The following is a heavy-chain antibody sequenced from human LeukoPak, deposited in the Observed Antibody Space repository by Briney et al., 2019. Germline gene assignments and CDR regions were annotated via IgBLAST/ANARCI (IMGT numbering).Heavy chain of an antibody. CDR3: ASRSSTVTTGYYYYYMDV. Sequence: GESLKISCNSSGYIYTSYWIGWVRQMPGKGLEWMGIIYPGDSDTRYSPSFQGQVTISADKSISTAYLQWSSLKASDTAMYYCASRSSTVTTGYYYYYMDVWGKGTTVTVSS. J-gene: IGHJ6*03. CDR2: IYPGDSDT. V-gene: IGHV5-51*01. CDR1: GYIYTSYW. D-gene: IGHD4-11*01.